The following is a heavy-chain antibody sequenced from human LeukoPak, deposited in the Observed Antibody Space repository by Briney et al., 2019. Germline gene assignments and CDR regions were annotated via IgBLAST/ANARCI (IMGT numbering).Heavy chain of an antibody. J-gene: IGHJ4*02. Sequence: SETLSLTCAVYGGSFSGYYWSWIRQPPGKGLEWIGEINHSGSTNYNPSLKSRVTISVDTSKNQFSLKLSSVTAADTAVYYCARFIVVVPAAKGIFDYWGQGTLVTVSS. CDR3: ARFIVVVPAAKGIFDY. D-gene: IGHD2-2*01. CDR2: INHSGST. V-gene: IGHV4-34*01. CDR1: GGSFSGYY.